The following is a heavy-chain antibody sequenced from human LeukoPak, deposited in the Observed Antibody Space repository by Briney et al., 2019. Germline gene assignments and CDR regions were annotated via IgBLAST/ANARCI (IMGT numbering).Heavy chain of an antibody. CDR2: INHSGST. J-gene: IGHJ4*02. CDR3: ARVTDYDSGSLYRPVDY. Sequence: SETLSLTCAVYGGSFSGYYWSWIRQPPGKGLEWIGEINHSGSTNYNPSLKSRVTISVDTSKNQFSLKLSSVAAADTAVYYCARVTDYDSGSLYRPVDYWGQGTLVTVSS. V-gene: IGHV4-34*01. CDR1: GGSFSGYY. D-gene: IGHD3-10*01.